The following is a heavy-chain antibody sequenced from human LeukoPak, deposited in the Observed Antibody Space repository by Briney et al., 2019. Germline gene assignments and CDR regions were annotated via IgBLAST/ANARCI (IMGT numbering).Heavy chain of an antibody. Sequence: SETLSLTCAVSGYSLSSGHYWGWIRPPPGKGLEWIGGIYHSGSTSYNPSLKSRVTISVDTSKNQFSLKLNSVTAADTAVYYCARNDSSGYFDYWGQGTLVTVSS. D-gene: IGHD3-22*01. CDR1: GYSLSSGHY. CDR3: ARNDSSGYFDY. CDR2: IYHSGST. J-gene: IGHJ4*02. V-gene: IGHV4-38-2*01.